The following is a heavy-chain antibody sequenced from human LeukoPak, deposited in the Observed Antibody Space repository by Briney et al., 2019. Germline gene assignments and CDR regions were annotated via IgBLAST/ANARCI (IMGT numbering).Heavy chain of an antibody. D-gene: IGHD4-11*01. J-gene: IGHJ4*02. V-gene: IGHV3-74*01. CDR3: ASLTVTTTSTPFFDY. Sequence: SGRSLRLSCAASGHTFSSYWMHWVRQAPEKGLVWVSRINSDGSSTSYADSVKGRFTISRDNAKNTLYLQMNSLRAEDTAVYYCASLTVTTTSTPFFDYWGQGTLVTVSS. CDR1: GHTFSSYW. CDR2: INSDGSST.